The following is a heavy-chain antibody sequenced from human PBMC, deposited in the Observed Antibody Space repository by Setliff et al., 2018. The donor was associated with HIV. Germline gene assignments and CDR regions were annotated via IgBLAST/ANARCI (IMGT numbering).Heavy chain of an antibody. CDR3: ARQRGNNYWAFDS. J-gene: IGHJ4*02. CDR2: ISHSGVT. D-gene: IGHD2-15*01. CDR1: GASISSGDYW. Sequence: SETLSLTCTVSGASISSGDYWWAWIRQSPGKGLEWFGTISHSGVTFYNPSLKSRITVSVDTSKDQFSLKLTSVTAADTALYYCARQRGNNYWAFDSWGQGTLVTVSS. V-gene: IGHV4-39*01.